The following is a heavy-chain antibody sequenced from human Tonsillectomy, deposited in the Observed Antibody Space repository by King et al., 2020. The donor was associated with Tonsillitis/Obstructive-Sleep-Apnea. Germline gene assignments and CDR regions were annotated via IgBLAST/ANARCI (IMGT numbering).Heavy chain of an antibody. Sequence: VQLVESGGNLVQPGGSLRLSCAVSGLTFSSYAMTWVRQAPGKGLEWVSAISGSGDRTYYADSVKGRFTISRDNSKNTLFLQMNSLRAEDTAVYYCANLGYCSGTGCFAVPYYSGMDVWGQGSTVTVSS. CDR1: GLTFSSYA. CDR3: ANLGYCSGTGCFAVPYYSGMDV. J-gene: IGHJ6*02. V-gene: IGHV3-23*04. D-gene: IGHD2-2*01. CDR2: ISGSGDRT.